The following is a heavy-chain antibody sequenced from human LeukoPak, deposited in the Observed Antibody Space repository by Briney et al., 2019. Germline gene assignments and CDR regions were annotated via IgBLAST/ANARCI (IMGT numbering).Heavy chain of an antibody. J-gene: IGHJ3*02. Sequence: VASVKVSCKASGGTFSSYAISWVRQATGQGLEWMGWMNPNSGNTGYAQKFQGRVTMTRNTSISTAYMELSSLRSEDTAVYYCARLSLRLFHAFDIWGQGTMVTVSS. CDR2: MNPNSGNT. V-gene: IGHV1-8*02. CDR1: GGTFSSYA. D-gene: IGHD2-21*01. CDR3: ARLSLRLFHAFDI.